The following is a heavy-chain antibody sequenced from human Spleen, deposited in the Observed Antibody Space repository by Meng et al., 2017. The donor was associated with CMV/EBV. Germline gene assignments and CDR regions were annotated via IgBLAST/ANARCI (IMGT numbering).Heavy chain of an antibody. J-gene: IGHJ5*02. D-gene: IGHD1-20*01. CDR3: ARREEDNWNDIPMSWFDP. CDR1: GFTFSSYS. V-gene: IGHV3-21*04. Sequence: LSLTCAASGFTFSSYSMNWVRRAPGKGLEWVASISSSSNYIYYADSVQGRFTISRDNAKNSLYLQMNSLTAGDTAVYYCARREEDNWNDIPMSWFDPWGQGTLVTVSS. CDR2: ISSSSNYI.